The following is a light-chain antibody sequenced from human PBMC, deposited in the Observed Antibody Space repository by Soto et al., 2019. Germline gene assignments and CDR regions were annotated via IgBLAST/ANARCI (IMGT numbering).Light chain of an antibody. Sequence: QSVLTQPPSASGTPGQRVTISCSGRSANIGNNYVCWYQQLPGTAPKLLIYSNNQRPSGVPDRFTGSKSGTSASLAISGLRSEDEADYYCVSWDDSLSGLVFGTGTSSPS. CDR1: SANIGNNY. J-gene: IGLJ1*01. CDR2: SNN. V-gene: IGLV1-47*02. CDR3: VSWDDSLSGLV.